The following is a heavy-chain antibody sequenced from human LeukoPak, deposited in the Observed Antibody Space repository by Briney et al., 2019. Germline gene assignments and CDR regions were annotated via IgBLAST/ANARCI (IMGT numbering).Heavy chain of an antibody. Sequence: GGSLRLSCAASGFTFSSYAMSWVREAPGKGLEWVSGISGRGFSTYYADSVKGRFTISRDNSKNTLFLQLNSLRAEDTALYFCAKDLNNSPYWGQGTLVTVSS. V-gene: IGHV3-23*01. D-gene: IGHD4-23*01. CDR3: AKDLNNSPY. CDR2: ISGRGFST. J-gene: IGHJ4*02. CDR1: GFTFSSYA.